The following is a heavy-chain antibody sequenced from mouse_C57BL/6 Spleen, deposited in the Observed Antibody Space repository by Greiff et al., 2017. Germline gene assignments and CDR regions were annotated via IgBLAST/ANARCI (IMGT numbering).Heavy chain of an antibody. CDR3: AGPDYYSNYDYAY. V-gene: IGHV2-6*03. D-gene: IGHD2-5*01. CDR2: IWSDGST. CDR1: GFSLTSYG. J-gene: IGHJ3*01. Sequence: VKLVEPGPGLVAPSQSLSITCTVSGFSLTSYGVHWVRQRPGKGLEWLVVIWSDGSTTYNSALNSRLSISKDNSNSQVFLKMNSLQTDDTAMYYCAGPDYYSNYDYAYWGQGTLVTVSA.